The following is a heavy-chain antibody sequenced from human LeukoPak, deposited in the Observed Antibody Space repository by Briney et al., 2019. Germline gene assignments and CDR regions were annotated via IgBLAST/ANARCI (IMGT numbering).Heavy chain of an antibody. Sequence: GGSLRLSCAASGFGVTSKYINWVRQAPGKGLEWVLVVESGGDTSYANSVKGRFTISRDNAKNTLYLQMNSLRAEDTAVYYCARGINDAFDIWGQGTMVTVSS. CDR1: GFGVTSKY. D-gene: IGHD1-14*01. V-gene: IGHV3-66*01. CDR2: VESGGDT. J-gene: IGHJ3*02. CDR3: ARGINDAFDI.